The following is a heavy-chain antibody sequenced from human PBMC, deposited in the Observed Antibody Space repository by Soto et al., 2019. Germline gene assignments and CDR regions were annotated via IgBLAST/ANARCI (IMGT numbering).Heavy chain of an antibody. CDR2: INPNSGST. J-gene: IGHJ6*03. Sequence: ASVKVSCKASGYTFTGYYMHWVRQAPGQGLEWMGWINPNSGSTNYAQKFQGRVTITTDKSTSTAYMELSSLRSEDTAVYYCAREACSGGSCYSYYYYYMDVWGKGTTVTVSS. CDR1: GYTFTGYY. CDR3: AREACSGGSCYSYYYYYMDV. V-gene: IGHV1-2*02. D-gene: IGHD2-15*01.